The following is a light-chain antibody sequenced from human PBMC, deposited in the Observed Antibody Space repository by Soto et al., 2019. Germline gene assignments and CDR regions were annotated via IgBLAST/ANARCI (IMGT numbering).Light chain of an antibody. V-gene: IGKV1-5*01. CDR2: DAS. CDR3: QQYNSGWT. CDR1: QSISSW. Sequence: DIQMTQSPSTLSASVGDRVTITCRASQSISSWLAWYQQKPGKAPKLLIYDASSLESGVPSRFSGSGSGTEFTLTISSLQSDDLATYYCQQYNSGWTLGQGTKVEIK. J-gene: IGKJ1*01.